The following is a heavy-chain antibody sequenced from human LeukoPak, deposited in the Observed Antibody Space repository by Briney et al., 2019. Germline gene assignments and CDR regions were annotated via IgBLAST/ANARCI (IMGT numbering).Heavy chain of an antibody. CDR3: ARFAAGGSYYYYMDV. V-gene: IGHV3-53*01. J-gene: IGHJ6*03. CDR1: GLSVSTQY. CDR2: IYTGDKT. D-gene: IGHD6-25*01. Sequence: GGSLRLSCVVSGLSVSTQYMSWVRQAPGKGLEWVSVIYTGDKTYYADSVKGRFTISRDNAKNSLYLQMNSLRADDTAVYYCARFAAGGSYYYYMDVWGKGTTVTVSS.